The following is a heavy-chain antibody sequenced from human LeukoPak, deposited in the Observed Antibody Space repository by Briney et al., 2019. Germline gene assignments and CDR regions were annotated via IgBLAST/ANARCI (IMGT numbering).Heavy chain of an antibody. CDR3: AKDRVAGDYDDYFDY. Sequence: PGGSLRLSCAASGFTFSSYAMSWVRQAPGKGLEWVSAISGSGGSTYYADSVKGRFTISRDNSKSTLYLQMNSLRAEDTAVYYCAKDRVAGDYDDYFDYWGQGTLVTVSS. D-gene: IGHD4-17*01. J-gene: IGHJ4*02. CDR1: GFTFSSYA. V-gene: IGHV3-23*01. CDR2: ISGSGGST.